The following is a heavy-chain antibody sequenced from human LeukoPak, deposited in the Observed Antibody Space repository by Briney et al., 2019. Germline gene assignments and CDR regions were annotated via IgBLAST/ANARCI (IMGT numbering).Heavy chain of an antibody. CDR3: ARDHRYYYG. CDR1: GFTFSSYG. J-gene: IGHJ4*02. D-gene: IGHD3-10*01. V-gene: IGHV3-30*02. CDR2: IRFDGRNK. Sequence: GGSLRLSCAASGFTFSSYGMHWVRQAPGKGLEWVAFIRFDGRNKYYADSVKGRFTISRDNSKNTLYLQMHSLRAEDTAVYYCARDHRYYYGWGQGTLVTVSS.